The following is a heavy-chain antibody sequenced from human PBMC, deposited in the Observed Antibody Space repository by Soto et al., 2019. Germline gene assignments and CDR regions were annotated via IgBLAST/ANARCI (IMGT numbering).Heavy chain of an antibody. D-gene: IGHD3-10*01. CDR3: ARGVAFGTDF. V-gene: IGHV3-74*01. Sequence: GGSLRLSCAASGFTFGSYWMHWVRQDPGKGLVWVSYINIDGSRRNYADSVKGRFTISRDNAKNTLYLQMNSLGVEDTAVYYCARGVAFGTDFWGQGTLVTVSS. CDR2: INIDGSRR. J-gene: IGHJ4*02. CDR1: GFTFGSYW.